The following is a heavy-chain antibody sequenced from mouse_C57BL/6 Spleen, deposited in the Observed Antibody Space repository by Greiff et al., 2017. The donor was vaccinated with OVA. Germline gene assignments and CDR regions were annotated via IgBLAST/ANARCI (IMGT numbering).Heavy chain of an antibody. CDR1: GFTFSDYG. J-gene: IGHJ4*01. CDR3: ARNNYDYDVDYAMDY. V-gene: IGHV5-17*01. CDR2: ISSGSSTI. Sequence: VQLKESGGGLVKPGGSLKLSCAASGFTFSDYGMHWVRQAPEKGLEWVAYISSGSSTIYYADTVKGRFTISRDNAKNTLFLQMTSLRSEDTAMYYCARNNYDYDVDYAMDYWGQGTSVTVSS. D-gene: IGHD2-4*01.